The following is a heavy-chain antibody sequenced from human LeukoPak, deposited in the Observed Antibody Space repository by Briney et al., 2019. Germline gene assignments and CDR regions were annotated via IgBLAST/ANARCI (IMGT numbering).Heavy chain of an antibody. CDR2: ISGRGGSA. CDR1: GFMFSDNA. V-gene: IGHV3-23*01. J-gene: IGHJ5*02. Sequence: GGSLRLSCAASGFMFSDNAMTWVRQAPGKGLEWVSTISGRGGSAFYADSVKGRFTVSRDNSKNTLFLQMNSLRAEDTAIYYCAKRVLCQSWGQGTLVTVSS. CDR3: AKRVLCQS. D-gene: IGHD2-8*01.